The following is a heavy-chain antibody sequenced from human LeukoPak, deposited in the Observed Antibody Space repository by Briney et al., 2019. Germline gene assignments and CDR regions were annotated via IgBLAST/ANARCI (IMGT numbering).Heavy chain of an antibody. CDR3: ARDLDFTLDAFDI. V-gene: IGHV1-18*01. Sequence: ALVKVSCKASGYTFTTYGISLVRQAPGQGLGGMGWISAYNGNTNYAQKLQGRVTMTTDTSTSTAYMELRSLRSEGTAVYYCARDLDFTLDAFDIWGQGTMDSVSS. J-gene: IGHJ3*02. CDR1: GYTFTTYG. CDR2: ISAYNGNT. D-gene: IGHD3-3*01.